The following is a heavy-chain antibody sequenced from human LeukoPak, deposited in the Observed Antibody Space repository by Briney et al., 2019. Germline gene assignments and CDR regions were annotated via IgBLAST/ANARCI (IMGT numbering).Heavy chain of an antibody. J-gene: IGHJ4*02. CDR1: GFTFSTYW. CDR2: IRSDGSST. CDR3: ARGSSGWGFDY. D-gene: IGHD6-25*01. Sequence: GGSLRLSCAASGFTFSTYWMHWVRQAPGKGLLWVSGIRSDGSSTIYADSVKGRFTISRDNARNTLYLQVNSLRAEDTAVYYCARGSSGWGFDYWGQGSLVTVSS. V-gene: IGHV3-74*01.